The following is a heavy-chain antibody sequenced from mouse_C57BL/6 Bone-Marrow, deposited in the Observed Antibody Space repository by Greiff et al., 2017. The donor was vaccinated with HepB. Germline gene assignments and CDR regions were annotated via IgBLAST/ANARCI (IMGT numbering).Heavy chain of an antibody. CDR3: AAFYYGSSSFAY. Sequence: QVQLQQSGAELARPGASVKLSCKASGYTFTSYGISWVKQRTGQGLEWIGEIYPRSGNTYYNEKFKGKATLTADKSSGTAYMELRSLTSEDSAVYFCAAFYYGSSSFAYWGQGTLVTVSA. CDR1: GYTFTSYG. J-gene: IGHJ3*01. CDR2: IYPRSGNT. V-gene: IGHV1-81*01. D-gene: IGHD1-1*01.